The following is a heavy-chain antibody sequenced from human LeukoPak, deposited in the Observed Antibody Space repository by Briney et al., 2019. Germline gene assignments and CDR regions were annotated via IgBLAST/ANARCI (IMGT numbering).Heavy chain of an antibody. CDR1: GFTFSSYA. J-gene: IGHJ4*02. D-gene: IGHD3-10*01. V-gene: IGHV3-30*18. CDR2: ISYDGSNK. CDR3: AKRVRGVHTIDY. Sequence: GGSLRLSCAASGFTFSSYAMHWVRQAPGKGLEWVAVISYDGSNKYYADSVKGRFTISRDNSKNTLYLQMNSLRAEDTAVYYCAKRVRGVHTIDYWGQGTLVTVSS.